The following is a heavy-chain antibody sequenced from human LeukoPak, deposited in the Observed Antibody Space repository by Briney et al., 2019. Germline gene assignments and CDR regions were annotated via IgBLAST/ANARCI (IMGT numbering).Heavy chain of an antibody. J-gene: IGHJ4*02. Sequence: SETLSLTCTVSGGSISSSSYYWGWIRQPPGKGLEWIGSIYYSGSTYYNPSLKSRVTISVDTSKNQFSLKLSSVTAADTAVYYCARLPLGVRGGHFDYWGQGTLVTVSS. V-gene: IGHV4-39*01. D-gene: IGHD3-10*01. CDR2: IYYSGST. CDR3: ARLPLGVRGGHFDY. CDR1: GGSISSSSYY.